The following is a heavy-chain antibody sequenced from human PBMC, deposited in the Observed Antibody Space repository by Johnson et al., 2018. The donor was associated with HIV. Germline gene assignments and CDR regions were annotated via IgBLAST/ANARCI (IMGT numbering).Heavy chain of an antibody. CDR3: PVDTEAFDI. D-gene: IGHD1-14*01. J-gene: IGHJ3*02. Sequence: QVQLVESGGGLVKPGGSQRLSCAASGFIFSDYYMTWIRQAPGKGLEWVSYISSGGTTIYYSDSVKGRFTISRDNAKNSLYLQMNSLRAEDTAVYYCPVDTEAFDIWGQGTMVTVSS. CDR2: ISSGGTTI. V-gene: IGHV3-11*04. CDR1: GFIFSDYY.